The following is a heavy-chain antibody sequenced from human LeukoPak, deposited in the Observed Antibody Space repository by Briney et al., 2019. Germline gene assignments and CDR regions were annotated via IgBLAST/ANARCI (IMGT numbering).Heavy chain of an antibody. D-gene: IGHD2-15*01. Sequence: SETLSLTCAVYGGSFSGYYWSWIRRPPGKGLEWIGEINHSGSTNYNPSLKSRVTISVDTSKNQFSLKLSSVTAADTAVYYCARGSDIVVVVAASYYFDYWGQGTLVTVSS. CDR3: ARGSDIVVVVAASYYFDY. CDR2: INHSGST. CDR1: GGSFSGYY. V-gene: IGHV4-34*01. J-gene: IGHJ4*02.